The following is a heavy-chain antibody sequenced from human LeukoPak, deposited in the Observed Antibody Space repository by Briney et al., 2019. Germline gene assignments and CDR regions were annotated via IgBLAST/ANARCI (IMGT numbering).Heavy chain of an antibody. CDR2: INPDGSQT. CDR1: GFTFTSYW. D-gene: IGHD4-17*01. J-gene: IGHJ5*02. V-gene: IGHV3-7*01. CDR3: ARDLGYGALDP. Sequence: GGSLRLSCAASGFTFTSYWMNCVRQAPGKGLEWVALINPDGSQTNYVDSVKGRFTISRDNAENSLYLQMNSLRAEDTAVYYCARDLGYGALDPWGQGTLVTVSS.